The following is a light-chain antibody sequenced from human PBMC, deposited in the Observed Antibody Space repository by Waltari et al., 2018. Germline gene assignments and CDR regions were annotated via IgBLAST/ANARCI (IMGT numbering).Light chain of an antibody. J-gene: IGLJ2*01. V-gene: IGLV2-14*03. CDR3: SSYTSSNTVV. Sequence: QSALTQPASVSGSPGQSIPISCTATSSDVGGYNSFSWHQQPPGQAPKLMIYDVTNRPSGVSDRFSGSKSGNSASLTISGLQAEDEADYYCSSYTSSNTVVFGGGTKLTVL. CDR1: SSDVGGYNS. CDR2: DVT.